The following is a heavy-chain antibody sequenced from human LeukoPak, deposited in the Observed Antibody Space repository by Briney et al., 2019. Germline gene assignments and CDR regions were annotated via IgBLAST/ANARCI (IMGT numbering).Heavy chain of an antibody. CDR2: IYYSGST. CDR1: GGSISSGDYY. CDR3: ARVVTMVRGVTGWFDP. Sequence: SETLSPTCTVSGGSISSGDYYWSWIRQPPGKGLEWIGYIYYSGSTYYNPSLKSRVTISVDTSKNQFSLKLSSVTAADTAVYYCARVVTMVRGVTGWFDPWGQGTLVTVSS. V-gene: IGHV4-30-4*01. J-gene: IGHJ5*02. D-gene: IGHD3-10*01.